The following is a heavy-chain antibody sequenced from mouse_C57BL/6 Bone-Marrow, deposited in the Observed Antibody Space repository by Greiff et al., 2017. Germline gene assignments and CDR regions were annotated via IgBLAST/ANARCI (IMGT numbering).Heavy chain of an antibody. J-gene: IGHJ2*01. CDR3: AKSKNWDSWFAY. Sequence: VQLQQSGAELVRPGTSVKVSCKASGYAFTNYLIEWVKQRPGQGLEWIGVINPGSGGTNYNEKFKGKAKLTADKSSSTAYMQLSSLTSEDSAVYFGAKSKNWDSWFAYWGQGTTLTVSA. D-gene: IGHD4-1*01. CDR2: INPGSGGT. CDR1: GYAFTNYL. V-gene: IGHV1-54*01.